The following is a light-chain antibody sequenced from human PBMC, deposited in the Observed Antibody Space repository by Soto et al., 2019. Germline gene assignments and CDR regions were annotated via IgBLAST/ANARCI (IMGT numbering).Light chain of an antibody. CDR2: EVS. CDR3: QQHINWPLT. CDR1: QTVSSS. Sequence: EIVLTQSPATLSLSPGERATLSCRASQTVSSSLAWYQQKPGQAPRLIIYEVSNRATGIPARFSGSGSGAAFTLTISSLEPGDFALYYCQQHINWPLTFGGGTKV. J-gene: IGKJ4*01. V-gene: IGKV3-11*01.